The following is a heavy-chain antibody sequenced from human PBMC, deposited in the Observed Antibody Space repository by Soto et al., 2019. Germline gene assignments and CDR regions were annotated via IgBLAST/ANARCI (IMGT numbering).Heavy chain of an antibody. V-gene: IGHV3-30*18. J-gene: IGHJ4*02. CDR1: GFTFSSYG. CDR3: ANRAVAGHVDY. CDR2: ISYDGSNK. D-gene: IGHD6-19*01. Sequence: QVQLVESGGGVVQPGRSLRLSCAASGFTFSSYGMHWVRQAPGKGLEWVAVISYDGSNKYYADSVKGRFTISRDNSKNTLYLQMNSLRAEDTAVYYCANRAVAGHVDYWGQGTLVTVSS.